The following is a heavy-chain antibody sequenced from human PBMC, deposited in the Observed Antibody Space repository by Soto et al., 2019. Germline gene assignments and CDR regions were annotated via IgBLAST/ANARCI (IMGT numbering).Heavy chain of an antibody. D-gene: IGHD2-15*01. CDR2: ISYDGSNK. V-gene: IGHV3-30*14. Sequence: QVQLVESGGGVVQPGRSLRLSCAASGFTFRTYAMHWVRQAPGKGLEWVAVISYDGSNKYYADSVKGRFTISRDNSKNPPYLAMNRLRGEGTAVYYRASPFIWCRGGSCYGNGYWGQGNLVPVSS. CDR3: ASPFIWCRGGSCYGNGY. CDR1: GFTFRTYA. J-gene: IGHJ4*02.